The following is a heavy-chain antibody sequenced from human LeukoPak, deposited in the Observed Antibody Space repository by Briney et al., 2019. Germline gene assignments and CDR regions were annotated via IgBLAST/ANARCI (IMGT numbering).Heavy chain of an antibody. D-gene: IGHD3-22*01. J-gene: IGHJ4*02. CDR3: ASSYYYDGDY. Sequence: GGSLRLSCAASGFTFSNAWMSWVRQAPGKGLEWVANINQDGSEKNYVDSVKGRFTISRDNAKNSLYLQMNSLRAEDTALYYCASSYYYDGDYWGQGTLVTVSS. CDR2: INQDGSEK. V-gene: IGHV3-7*01. CDR1: GFTFSNAW.